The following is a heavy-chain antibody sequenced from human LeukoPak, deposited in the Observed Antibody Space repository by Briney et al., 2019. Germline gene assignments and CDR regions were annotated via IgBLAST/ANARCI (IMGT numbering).Heavy chain of an antibody. J-gene: IGHJ4*01. CDR3: ARGINTYYDFWSGYYPIYLDY. D-gene: IGHD3-3*01. CDR2: IYYSGST. Sequence: LRLSCAASGFTFSDYYWSWIRQPPGKGLEWIGYIYYSGSTNYNPSLKSRVTISVDMSKNQFSLKLSSVTAADTAVYYCARGINTYYDFWSGYYPIYLDYWGQGTLVTVSS. V-gene: IGHV4-59*01. CDR1: GFTFSDYY.